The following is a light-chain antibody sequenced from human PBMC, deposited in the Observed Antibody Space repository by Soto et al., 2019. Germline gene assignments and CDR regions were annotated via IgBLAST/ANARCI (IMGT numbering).Light chain of an antibody. J-gene: IGLJ1*01. CDR1: SSDVGRYNF. V-gene: IGLV2-14*03. CDR2: DVA. Sequence: QSALTQPASVSGSPGQSISISCTGTSSDVGRYNFVSWYQQRPGKAPKLIIYDVANRPLGISNRFSGSKSGNTASLTIAGLQAEDDADYYCSSYTGSTSLVYVFGTGTKVTVL. CDR3: SSYTGSTSLVYV.